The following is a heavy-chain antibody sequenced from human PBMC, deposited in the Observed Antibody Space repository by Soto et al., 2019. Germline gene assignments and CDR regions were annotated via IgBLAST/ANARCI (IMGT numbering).Heavy chain of an antibody. CDR3: ARQGSSGYYYRYYYGMDV. CDR2: IYSGGST. J-gene: IGHJ6*02. Sequence: EVQLVESGGGLIQPGGSLRLSCAASGFTVSSNYMSWVRQAPGKGLEWVSVIYSGGSTYYADSVKGRFTISRDNSKNTXXLQMNSLRAEDTAVYYCARQGSSGYYYRYYYGMDVWGQGTTVTVSS. CDR1: GFTVSSNY. V-gene: IGHV3-53*01. D-gene: IGHD3-22*01.